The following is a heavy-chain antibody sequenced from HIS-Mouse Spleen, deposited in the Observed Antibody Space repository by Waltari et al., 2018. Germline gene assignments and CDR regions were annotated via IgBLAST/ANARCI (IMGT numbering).Heavy chain of an antibody. CDR1: GFTVRGHQ. CDR3: ARHYYYGSGSYYFDY. D-gene: IGHD3-10*01. J-gene: IGHJ4*02. Sequence: EVQLVETGGGLIQPGGSLRLSCAASGFTVRGHQLSWVRPAPGKGLEWVSVIYSGVSTYYADSVKGRFTISRDNSKNTLYLQMNSLRAEDTAVYYCARHYYYGSGSYYFDYWGQGTLVTVSS. V-gene: IGHV3-53*02. CDR2: IYSGVST.